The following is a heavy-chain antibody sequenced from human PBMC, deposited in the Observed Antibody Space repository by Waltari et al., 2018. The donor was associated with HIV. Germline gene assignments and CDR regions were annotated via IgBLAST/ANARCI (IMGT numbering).Heavy chain of an antibody. CDR1: GFTFSTYG. V-gene: IGHV3-33*01. CDR3: ARGDTKDAFDM. CDR2: IWYDGINK. J-gene: IGHJ3*02. Sequence: QLQLVESGGGVVQPGRSLRLSCAASGFTFSTYGMHWVRQAPGKGMDWVAVIWYDGINKDYAESVKGRFTISRDNPKNTLYLQMNSLRVEDTAVYYCARGDTKDAFDMWGQGTMVTVSS.